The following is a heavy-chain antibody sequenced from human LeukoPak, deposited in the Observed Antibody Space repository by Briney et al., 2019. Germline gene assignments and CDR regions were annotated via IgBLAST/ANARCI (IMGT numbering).Heavy chain of an antibody. V-gene: IGHV4-34*01. CDR1: GGSITAYY. CDR2: INHSRGT. CDR3: AREDYYFDS. J-gene: IGHJ4*02. Sequence: AETLSLTCSVYGGSITAYYWSWIRQPPGKGLEWVGEINHSRGTKYNPSLESRVTILLDASKNEFSLNLNSVTAADTAVYYCAREDYYFDSWGQGTLVTVSS.